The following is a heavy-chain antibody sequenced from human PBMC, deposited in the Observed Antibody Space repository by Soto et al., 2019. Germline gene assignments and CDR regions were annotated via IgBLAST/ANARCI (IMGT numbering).Heavy chain of an antibody. Sequence: QVQLVQSGAEVKKPGSSVKVSCKASGGTFRSYAISWVRQAPGQGLEWMGGIIPIFGTANYAQKFQGRVTITADESTSTAYMELSSLRSEDTAVYYCARDVAKYYYDSSGYYDYFDYWGQGTLVTVSS. D-gene: IGHD3-22*01. V-gene: IGHV1-69*01. CDR2: IIPIFGTA. CDR3: ARDVAKYYYDSSGYYDYFDY. J-gene: IGHJ4*02. CDR1: GGTFRSYA.